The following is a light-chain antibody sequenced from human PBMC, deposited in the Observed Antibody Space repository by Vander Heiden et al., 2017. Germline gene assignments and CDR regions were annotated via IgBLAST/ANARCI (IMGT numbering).Light chain of an antibody. Sequence: QSVLTQPPSVSAAPGQKVTISCSGSSSNIGDHDVSWLQQLPGTAPKVLIFENNRRPSGIPDRFSGSKSGTSATLGITGLQTGDEADYYCGTWDSSLSSGVFGSGTKVTVL. CDR1: SSNIGDHD. CDR3: GTWDSSLSSGV. CDR2: ENN. V-gene: IGLV1-51*01. J-gene: IGLJ1*01.